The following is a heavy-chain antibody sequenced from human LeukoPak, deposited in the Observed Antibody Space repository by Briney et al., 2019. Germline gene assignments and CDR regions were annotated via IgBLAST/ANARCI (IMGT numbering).Heavy chain of an antibody. J-gene: IGHJ4*02. CDR1: GFTFSSYA. D-gene: IGHD5-12*01. Sequence: PGGSLRLSCAASGFTFSSYAMSWVRQAPGKGLEWVSAISGSGGSTYYADSVKGRFTISRDNSKNTLYLQMNSLRAEDTAVYYCAKDPRRPHRGYSGYDYYWGQGTLVTVSS. V-gene: IGHV3-23*01. CDR2: ISGSGGST. CDR3: AKDPRRPHRGYSGYDYY.